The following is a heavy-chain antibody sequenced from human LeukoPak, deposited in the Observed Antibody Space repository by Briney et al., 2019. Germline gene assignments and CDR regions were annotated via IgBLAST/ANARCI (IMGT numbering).Heavy chain of an antibody. Sequence: GGSLRLSCVASGFTFSSYAMSWVRQAPGKGLEWVATISSDGRNQYYADSVKGRFTISRDNSKNTLFLQMNSLRVEDTAIYYCAGPGGDRSFDYWGQGTLVTVSS. J-gene: IGHJ4*02. CDR1: GFTFSSYA. V-gene: IGHV3-30*04. CDR2: ISSDGRNQ. D-gene: IGHD2-21*02. CDR3: AGPGGDRSFDY.